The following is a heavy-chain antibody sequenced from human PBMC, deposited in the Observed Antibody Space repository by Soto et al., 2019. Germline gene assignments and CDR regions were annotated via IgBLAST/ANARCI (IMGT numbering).Heavy chain of an antibody. Sequence: GASVKVSCKASGYTFTSYGISWVRQAPGQGLEWMGWISAYNGNTNYAQKLQGRVTMTTDTSTSTAYMELRSLRSDDTAVYYCAREGGRAAAGGYYYYGMDVWGQGTTVTVSS. V-gene: IGHV1-18*04. CDR1: GYTFTSYG. J-gene: IGHJ6*02. CDR3: AREGGRAAAGGYYYYGMDV. D-gene: IGHD6-13*01. CDR2: ISAYNGNT.